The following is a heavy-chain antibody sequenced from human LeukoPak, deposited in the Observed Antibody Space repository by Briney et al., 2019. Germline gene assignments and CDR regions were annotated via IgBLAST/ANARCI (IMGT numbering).Heavy chain of an antibody. V-gene: IGHV4-39*01. D-gene: IGHD6-6*01. CDR3: ASGTQLRGFDI. CDR1: GGSVSSGSYY. J-gene: IGHJ3*02. CDR2: IYYGGST. Sequence: SETLSLTCTVSGGSVSSGSYYWSWIRQPPGKGLEWIGSIYYGGSTYYNPSLKSRVTISVDTSKNQFSLKLSSVTAADTTVYYCASGTQLRGFDIWGQGTMVTVSS.